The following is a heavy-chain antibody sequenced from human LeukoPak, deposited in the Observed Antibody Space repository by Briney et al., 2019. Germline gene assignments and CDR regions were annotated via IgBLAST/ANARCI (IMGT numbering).Heavy chain of an antibody. J-gene: IGHJ6*03. CDR2: IYPGDSDT. CDR1: GYSFTSYW. V-gene: IGHV5-51*01. D-gene: IGHD5-18*01. CDR3: ARHSGYSYGHGWQEDYYYYYMDV. Sequence: GESLKISCKGSGYSFTSYWIGWVRQMPGKGLEWMGIIYPGDSDTRYSPSFQGQVTISADKSISTAYLQWSSLKASDTAMYYCARHSGYSYGHGWQEDYYYYYMDVWGKGTTVTISS.